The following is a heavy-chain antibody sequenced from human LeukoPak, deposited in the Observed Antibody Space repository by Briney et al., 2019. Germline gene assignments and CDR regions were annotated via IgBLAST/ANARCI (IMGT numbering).Heavy chain of an antibody. CDR2: IYYSGST. CDR3: ARAPPIAAAGTYYYYGMDV. V-gene: IGHV4-59*01. D-gene: IGHD6-13*01. J-gene: IGHJ6*02. Sequence: SETLSLTCAVYGGSFSGYYWSWIRQPPGKGLEWIGYIYYSGSTNYNPSLKSRVTISVDTSKNQFSLKLSSVTAADTAVYYCARAPPIAAAGTYYYYGMDVWGQGTTVTVSS. CDR1: GGSFSGYY.